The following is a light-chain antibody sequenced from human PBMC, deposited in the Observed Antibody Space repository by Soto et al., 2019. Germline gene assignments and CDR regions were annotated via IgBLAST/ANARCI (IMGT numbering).Light chain of an antibody. CDR1: RTLVHSDRNTY. V-gene: IGKV2-24*01. CDR3: MQATQFPYT. J-gene: IGKJ2*01. Sequence: DIVMTQSPLSLPVILGQPASISCRSSRTLVHSDRNTYLSWLHQRPGQPPRLLIYKISNRLSGVPDRFSGSGAGTDFTLKISRVEAEDVGVYYCMQATQFPYTFGQGTNLEI. CDR2: KIS.